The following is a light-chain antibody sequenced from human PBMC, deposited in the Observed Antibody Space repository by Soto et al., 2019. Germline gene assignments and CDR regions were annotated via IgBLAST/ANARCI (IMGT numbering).Light chain of an antibody. CDR2: GAS. J-gene: IGKJ5*01. CDR1: QSVSRNF. V-gene: IGKV3-20*01. Sequence: EIVLTQSPGTLSLSPGERATLSCRASQSVSRNFLAWYQQKPGQRPRLLIYGASSRATGIPDRFSGSGSGTDFTLTISRLEPEDFAVFYCQQYGTSPITFGQGTRLEIK. CDR3: QQYGTSPIT.